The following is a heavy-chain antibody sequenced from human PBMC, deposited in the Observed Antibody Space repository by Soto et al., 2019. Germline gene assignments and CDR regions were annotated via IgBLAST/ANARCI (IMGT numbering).Heavy chain of an antibody. D-gene: IGHD3-10*01. Sequence: GGSLRLSCAASGFTFSSYAMHWVRQAPGKGLEWVAVISYDGSNKYYADSVKGRFTISRDNSKNTLYLQMNSLRAEDTAVYYCARQGPRGVVWFDPWGQGTLVTVSS. J-gene: IGHJ5*02. CDR2: ISYDGSNK. CDR1: GFTFSSYA. V-gene: IGHV3-30-3*01. CDR3: ARQGPRGVVWFDP.